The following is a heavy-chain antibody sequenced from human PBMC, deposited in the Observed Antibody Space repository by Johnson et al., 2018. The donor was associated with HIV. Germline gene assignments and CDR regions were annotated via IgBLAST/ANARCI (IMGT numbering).Heavy chain of an antibody. V-gene: IGHV3-33*08. CDR2: IWYDGSNK. D-gene: IGHD4-17*01. CDR3: ARSPETGDRLWRAFDI. CDR1: GFSFDDYG. J-gene: IGHJ3*02. Sequence: QVQLVESGGGEVRPGGSLRLSCAASGFSFDDYGMSWVRQAAGKGLEWVAVIWYDGSNKYYADSVRGRFTISRDSSKNTLYLQMKSLRVEDTAVYYCARSPETGDRLWRAFDIWGHGTMVTVSS.